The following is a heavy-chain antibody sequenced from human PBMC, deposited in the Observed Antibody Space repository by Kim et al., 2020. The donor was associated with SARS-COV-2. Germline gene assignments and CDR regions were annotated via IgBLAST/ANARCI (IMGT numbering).Heavy chain of an antibody. CDR1: GYTFTGYY. CDR3: AREEIDSSRGPLGMDV. CDR2: IDPNSGGT. D-gene: IGHD6-13*01. V-gene: IGHV1-2*02. J-gene: IGHJ6*02. Sequence: ASVKVSCKASGYTFTGYYIHWVRQAPGQGLEWMGWIDPNSGGTKYAQKFQGRVTMTRDTSISTAYMDLSRVRSDDTALYYCAREEIDSSRGPLGMDVWGQGTTVTVSS.